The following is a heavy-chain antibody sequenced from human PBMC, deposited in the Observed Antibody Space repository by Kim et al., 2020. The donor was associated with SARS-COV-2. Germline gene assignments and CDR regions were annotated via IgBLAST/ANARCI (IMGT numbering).Heavy chain of an antibody. V-gene: IGHV4-59*08. CDR3: ARHTRGLAAAYFQH. CDR1: GGSISSYY. CDR2: IYYSGST. Sequence: SETLSLTCTVSGGSISSYYWSWIRQPPGKGLEWIGYIYYSGSTNYNPSIKSRLTISVDTSKNQFSLKLRSVTDADTAVYYCARHTRGLAAAYFQHWGPGTLVTVSS. J-gene: IGHJ1*01. D-gene: IGHD1-26*01.